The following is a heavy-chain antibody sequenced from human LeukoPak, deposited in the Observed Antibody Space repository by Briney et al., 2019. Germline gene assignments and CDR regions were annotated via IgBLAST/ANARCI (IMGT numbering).Heavy chain of an antibody. CDR2: IYTSGST. CDR1: GGSISSGSYY. J-gene: IGHJ5*02. D-gene: IGHD3-3*01. CDR3: ARDPHAPTIFGVFDP. Sequence: SETLSLTCTVSGGSISSGSYYWSWIRPPAGKGLEWIGRIYTSGSTNYNPSLKSRVTISVDTSKDQFSLKLSSVTAADTAVYYCARDPHAPTIFGVFDPWGQGTLVTVSS. V-gene: IGHV4-61*02.